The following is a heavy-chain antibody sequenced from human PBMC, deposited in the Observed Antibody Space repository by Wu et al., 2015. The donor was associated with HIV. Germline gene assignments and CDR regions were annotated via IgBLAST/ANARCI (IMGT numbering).Heavy chain of an antibody. V-gene: IGHV1-69*15. CDR1: GYSFVRYS. CDR2: IVPLFDAP. CDR3: TRSSFTGSSDTWYSFDK. Sequence: QVQLVQSGGEVKKPGASVKVSCKASGYSFVRYSLNWVRQAPGQGLEWLGRIVPLFDAPNHARKFQGRLTITADGSTATAYMEMINLRSEDTAVYFCTRSSFTGSSDTWYSFDKWGQGTLVTVSS. J-gene: IGHJ4*02. D-gene: IGHD1-14*01.